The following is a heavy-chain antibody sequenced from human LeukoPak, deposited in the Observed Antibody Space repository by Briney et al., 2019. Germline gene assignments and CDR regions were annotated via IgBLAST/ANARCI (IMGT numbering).Heavy chain of an antibody. CDR2: IKQDGSEK. D-gene: IGHD6-19*01. Sequence: GGSLRLSCAASGFTFSSYWMSWVRQAPGKGLEWVANIKQDGSEKYYVDSVKGRFTISRDNAKNSLYLQMNSLRAEDTAVYYCAREEDSSGWYGRYYYMDVWGKGTTVTVSS. CDR1: GFTFSSYW. J-gene: IGHJ6*03. V-gene: IGHV3-7*01. CDR3: AREEDSSGWYGRYYYMDV.